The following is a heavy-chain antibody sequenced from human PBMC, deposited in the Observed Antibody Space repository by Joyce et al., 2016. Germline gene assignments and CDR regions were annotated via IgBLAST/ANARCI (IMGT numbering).Heavy chain of an antibody. CDR2: IIPMFHTA. V-gene: IGHV1-69*12. J-gene: IGHJ6*02. CDR3: ARGRYYFDIHV. CDR1: GGTFSNYA. Sequence: QVQLVQSGAEVKKSGSSVKVSCKASGGTFSNYAISWVRQAPGQGLEWMGGIIPMFHTANYAQKFQGRVTITADESTSTAYMELSTLRFEDTAVYFCARGRYYFDIHVWGQGTTGTVSS.